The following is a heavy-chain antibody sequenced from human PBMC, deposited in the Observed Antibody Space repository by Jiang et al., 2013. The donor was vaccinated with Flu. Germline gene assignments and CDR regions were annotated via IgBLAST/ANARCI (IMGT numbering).Heavy chain of an antibody. CDR3: ARYYYDSSGYYYYFDY. V-gene: IGHV4-4*02. D-gene: IGHD3-22*01. J-gene: IGHJ4*02. Sequence: TLSLTCAVSGGSISSSNWWSWVRQPPGKGLEWIGEIYHSGSTNYNPSLKSRVTISVDKSKNQFSLKLSSVTAADTAVYYCARYYYDSSGYYYYFDYWGQGTLVTVSS. CDR2: IYHSGST. CDR1: GGSISSSNW.